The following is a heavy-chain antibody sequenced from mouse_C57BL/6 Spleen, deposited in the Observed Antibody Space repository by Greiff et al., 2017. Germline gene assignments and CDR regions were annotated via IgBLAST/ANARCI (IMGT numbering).Heavy chain of an antibody. Sequence: EVMLVESGGGLVQPKGSLKLSCAASGFTFNTYAMHWVRQAPGKGLEWVARIRSNSSNYATYYAVSVKDRFTISRDDSQSMLYLQMNNLRTEDTAMYYCVREGTTEFAYWGQGTLVTVSA. D-gene: IGHD1-1*01. CDR3: VREGTTEFAY. V-gene: IGHV10-3*01. CDR2: IRSNSSNYAT. J-gene: IGHJ3*01. CDR1: GFTFNTYA.